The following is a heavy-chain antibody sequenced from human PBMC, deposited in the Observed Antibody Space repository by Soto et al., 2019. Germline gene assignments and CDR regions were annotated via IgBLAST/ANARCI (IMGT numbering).Heavy chain of an antibody. CDR3: TTGSVEGF. Sequence: EVQLVGSGGGLVKPGGSLRLSCAASGFSVTNAWMNWVRQAPGKGLEWVGRVYTSAEGGATNYAAPVKGRFTISRDDSKNTVYLQMNSLMTEDTAVYYCTTGSVEGFWGQGTTVTVSS. J-gene: IGHJ6*02. CDR1: GFSVTNAW. V-gene: IGHV3-15*07. D-gene: IGHD2-15*01. CDR2: VYTSAEGGAT.